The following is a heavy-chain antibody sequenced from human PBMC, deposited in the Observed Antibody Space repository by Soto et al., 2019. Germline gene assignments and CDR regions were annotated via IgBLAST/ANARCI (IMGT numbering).Heavy chain of an antibody. D-gene: IGHD3-10*01. CDR3: ARGLWASYGFWLPTDYYRDFMAV. Sequence: GASVKVSCKASGYTFTSYYMHWVRQAPGQGLEWMGIINPSGGSTSYAQKFQGRVTMTRDTSTSTVYMELSSLRSEDTAVYYCARGLWASYGFWLPTDYYRDFMAVWGQGTSVTVSS. V-gene: IGHV1-46*03. CDR2: INPSGGST. J-gene: IGHJ6*02. CDR1: GYTFTSYY.